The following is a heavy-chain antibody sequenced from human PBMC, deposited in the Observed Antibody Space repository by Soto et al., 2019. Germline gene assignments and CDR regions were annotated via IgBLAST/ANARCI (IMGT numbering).Heavy chain of an antibody. CDR1: GYSFNDYW. D-gene: IGHD6-6*01. CDR2: IYPDDSDA. Sequence: EVQLVQSGAEVKKPGESLKISCKGSGYSFNDYWIGWVRHTPGNSLEWMGIIYPDDSDAKYSPSFQGQVTMSADKSISTAYLQWTSLKASDTAMYYCARDGLSSSSSFDYWGQGTLVTVSS. J-gene: IGHJ4*02. V-gene: IGHV5-51*01. CDR3: ARDGLSSSSSFDY.